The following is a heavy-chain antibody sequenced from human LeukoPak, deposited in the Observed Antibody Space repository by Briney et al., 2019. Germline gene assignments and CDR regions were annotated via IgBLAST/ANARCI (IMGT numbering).Heavy chain of an antibody. J-gene: IGHJ4*02. CDR2: INPNSGGT. D-gene: IGHD6-13*01. CDR3: ARAFIAAADLDY. CDR1: GYTFTGYY. V-gene: IGHV1-2*02. Sequence: ASVKVSCKASGYTFTGYYMHWVRQAPGQGLEWMGWINPNSGGTNYAQKFQGRVTMTRDTSISTVYMELSSLRSEDTAVYYCARAFIAAADLDYWGQGTLVTVSS.